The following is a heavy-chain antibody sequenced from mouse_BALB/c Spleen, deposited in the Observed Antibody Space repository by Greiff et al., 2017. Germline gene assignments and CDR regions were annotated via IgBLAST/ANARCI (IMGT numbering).Heavy chain of an antibody. D-gene: IGHD3-1*01. CDR1: GYTFTDYW. Sequence: QVHVKQPGAELVMPGASVKMSCKASGYTFTDYWMHWVKQRPGQGLEWIGAIDTSDSYTSYNQKFKGKATLTVDESSSTAYMQLSSLTSEDSAVYYCARYLGGFAYWGQGTLVTVSA. V-gene: IGHV1-69*01. CDR3: ARYLGGFAY. J-gene: IGHJ3*01. CDR2: IDTSDSYT.